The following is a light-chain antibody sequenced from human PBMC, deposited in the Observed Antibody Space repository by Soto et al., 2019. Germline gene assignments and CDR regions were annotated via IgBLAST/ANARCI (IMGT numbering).Light chain of an antibody. CDR1: QSVSSN. V-gene: IGKV3-15*01. J-gene: IGKJ1*01. Sequence: IVVTQSPATLSLSPGERATLSCRASQSVSSNLAWYQQKPGQAPRLLIYGASTRATGIPARFSGSGSGTEFTLTISSLQSEDFAVYYCQQYNNWPRTFGQGTKVDI. CDR3: QQYNNWPRT. CDR2: GAS.